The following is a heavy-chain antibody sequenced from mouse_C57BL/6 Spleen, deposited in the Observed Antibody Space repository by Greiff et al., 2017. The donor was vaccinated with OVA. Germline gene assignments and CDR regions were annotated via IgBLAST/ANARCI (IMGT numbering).Heavy chain of an antibody. CDR3: ARAVYGSTFYAMDY. CDR2: IDPNSGGT. V-gene: IGHV1-72*01. J-gene: IGHJ4*01. CDR1: GYTFTSYW. D-gene: IGHD1-1*01. Sequence: QVQLQQPGAELVKPGASVKLSCKASGYTFTSYWMHWVKQRPGRGLEWIGRIDPNSGGTKYNEKFKSKATLTDDQPSSPAYRQLSSLTPEDSAVYDGARAVYGSTFYAMDYWGQGTSVTVAS.